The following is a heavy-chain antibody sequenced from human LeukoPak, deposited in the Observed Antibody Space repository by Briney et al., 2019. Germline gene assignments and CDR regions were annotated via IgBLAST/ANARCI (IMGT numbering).Heavy chain of an antibody. CDR2: IIPIFGTA. J-gene: IGHJ4*02. CDR1: GGTFSSYA. V-gene: IGHV1-69*13. CDR3: ATLGIAAAGTPDLYIDY. D-gene: IGHD6-13*01. Sequence: GASVKVSCKASGGTFSSYAISWVRQAPGQGLEWMGGIIPIFGTANYAQKFQGRVTITADESTSTAYMELSSLRSEDTAVYYCATLGIAAAGTPDLYIDYWGQGTLVTVSS.